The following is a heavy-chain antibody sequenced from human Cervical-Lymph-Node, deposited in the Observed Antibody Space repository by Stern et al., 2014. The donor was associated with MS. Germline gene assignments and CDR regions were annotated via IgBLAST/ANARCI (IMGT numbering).Heavy chain of an antibody. D-gene: IGHD6-19*01. Sequence: VQLVESGGGVVRPGRSLRLSWAASGFPFGSYALHWVRQAPGKGLEWVAVISYDGSNKYYADSVKGRFTISRDNSKNTLYLQMNSLRAEDTAVYYCARGGGSGWYGDYWGQGTLVTVSS. V-gene: IGHV3-30*01. J-gene: IGHJ4*02. CDR1: GFPFGSYA. CDR3: ARGGGSGWYGDY. CDR2: ISYDGSNK.